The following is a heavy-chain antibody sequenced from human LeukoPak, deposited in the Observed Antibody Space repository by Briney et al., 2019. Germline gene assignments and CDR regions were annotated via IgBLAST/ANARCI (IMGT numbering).Heavy chain of an antibody. Sequence: GGSLRLSCAASGFTLSSYSMNWVRQAPGKGLEWVAVTSYDGSNEYYADSVKGRFTISRDNSKNTLYLQMNSLRAEDTAVYFCASLSYYYDSTGYFDYWGQGTLVTVSS. D-gene: IGHD3-22*01. CDR3: ASLSYYYDSTGYFDY. CDR1: GFTLSSYS. V-gene: IGHV3-30*03. CDR2: TSYDGSNE. J-gene: IGHJ4*02.